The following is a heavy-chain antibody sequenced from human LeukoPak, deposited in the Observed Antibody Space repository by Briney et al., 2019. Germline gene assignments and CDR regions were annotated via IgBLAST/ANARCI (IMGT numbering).Heavy chain of an antibody. V-gene: IGHV3-23*01. D-gene: IGHD6-19*01. CDR3: AKDLGGWSDY. CDR2: ISGSGGST. J-gene: IGHJ4*02. CDR1: GFTFNTYS. Sequence: GGSLRLSCAASGFTFNTYSMNWVRQAPGKGLEWVSAISGSGGSTYYADSVKGRFTISRDNSKNTLYLQMNSLRAEDTAVYYCAKDLGGWSDYWGQGTLVTVSS.